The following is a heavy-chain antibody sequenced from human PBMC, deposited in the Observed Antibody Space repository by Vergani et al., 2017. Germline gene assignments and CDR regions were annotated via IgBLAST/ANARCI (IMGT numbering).Heavy chain of an antibody. D-gene: IGHD2-2*02. J-gene: IGHJ4*02. Sequence: EVQLLESGGGLVQPGGSLRLSCAASGFTFSSYAMSWVRQAPGKGLEWVSAISGSGGSTYYADSVKGRFTISRDNAKNTLYLQMNSLSSEDTAVYYCAKDVYPSRVIPAAIPSFDYWGQGTLVTVSS. V-gene: IGHV3-23*01. CDR2: ISGSGGST. CDR1: GFTFSSYA. CDR3: AKDVYPSRVIPAAIPSFDY.